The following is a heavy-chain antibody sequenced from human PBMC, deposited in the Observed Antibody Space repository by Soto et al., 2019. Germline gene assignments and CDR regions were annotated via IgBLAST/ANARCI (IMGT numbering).Heavy chain of an antibody. CDR3: QRHFLGRQLVVQGYYYHYGMDV. V-gene: IGHV5-10-1*01. D-gene: IGHD6-19*01. CDR1: GYSFTSYW. Sequence: GESLKISCKGSGYSFTSYWISWVRQMPGKGLEWMVRIDPSDSYTNYSPSFQGHVTISADKSISTAYLQWSSLKASDTAMYYCQRHFLGRQLVVQGYYYHYGMDVWGQGTTVTVSS. CDR2: IDPSDSYT. J-gene: IGHJ6*02.